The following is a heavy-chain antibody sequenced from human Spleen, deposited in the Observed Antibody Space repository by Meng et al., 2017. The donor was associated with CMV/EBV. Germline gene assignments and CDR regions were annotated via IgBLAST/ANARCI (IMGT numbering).Heavy chain of an antibody. J-gene: IGHJ4*02. CDR3: AKDMGYCSSTSCYTGDY. Sequence: GGSLRLSCAASGFTFDDYAMHWVRQAPGKGLEWVSGISWNSGSIGYADSVKGRFTISRDNAKNSLYLQMNSLRAEDTALYCCAKDMGYCSSTSCYTGDYWGQGTLVTVSS. V-gene: IGHV3-9*01. CDR2: ISWNSGSI. CDR1: GFTFDDYA. D-gene: IGHD2-2*02.